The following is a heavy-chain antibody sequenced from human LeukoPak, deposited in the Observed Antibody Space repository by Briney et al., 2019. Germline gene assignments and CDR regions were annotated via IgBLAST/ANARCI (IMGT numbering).Heavy chain of an antibody. CDR2: ICYSGST. CDR3: ARYCSSTSCYLYYGMDV. D-gene: IGHD2-2*01. J-gene: IGHJ6*02. Sequence: SETLSLTCTVSGGSINSGGYYWSWTRQHPGKGLEWIGYICYSGSTYYNPSLKSRVTISVDTSKNQFSLKLSSVTAADTAVYYCARYCSSTSCYLYYGMDVWGQGTTVTVSS. CDR1: GGSINSGGYY. V-gene: IGHV4-31*03.